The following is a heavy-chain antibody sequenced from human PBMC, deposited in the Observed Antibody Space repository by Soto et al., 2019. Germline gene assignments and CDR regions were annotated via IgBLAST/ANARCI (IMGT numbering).Heavy chain of an antibody. Sequence: PSGTLSLTCAVYGGSFSGYYWSWIRQPPGKGLEWIGEINHSGSTNYNPSLKSRVTISVDTSKNQFSLKLSSVTAADTAVYYCGTSSGWFDYWGQGTLVTVSS. CDR2: INHSGST. V-gene: IGHV4-34*01. D-gene: IGHD6-19*01. J-gene: IGHJ4*02. CDR1: GGSFSGYY. CDR3: GTSSGWFDY.